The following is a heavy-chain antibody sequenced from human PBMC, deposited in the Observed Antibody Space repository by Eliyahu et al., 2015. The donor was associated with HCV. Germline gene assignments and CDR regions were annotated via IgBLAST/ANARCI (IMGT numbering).Heavy chain of an antibody. CDR2: ISANGGST. CDR3: VKGEDRDNWSYGTYHYGMDA. D-gene: IGHD1-7*01. J-gene: IGHJ6*02. Sequence: EVQVVESGGGLVQPGGSLRLSCSGSGFTFGWYSMHWVRQGPGKGLEYVSSISANGGSTYYADSVKGRFIISRDNSKTMVSLQLSSLRPEDTAVYYCVKGEDRDNWSYGTYHYGMDAWGQGTTVTVSS. CDR1: GFTFGWYS. V-gene: IGHV3-64D*06.